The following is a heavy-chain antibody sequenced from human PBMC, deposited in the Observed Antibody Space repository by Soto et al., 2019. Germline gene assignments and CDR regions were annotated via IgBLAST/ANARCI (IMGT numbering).Heavy chain of an antibody. CDR2: IYYSGST. V-gene: IGHV4-61*01. Sequence: SETLSLTXTVSGGSVSSGSYYWSWIRQPPGKGLEWIGYIYYSGSTNYNPSLKSRVTISVDTSKNQFSLKLSSVTAADTAVYYCARAKPLVGATNWFDPWGQGTLVTVSS. CDR3: ARAKPLVGATNWFDP. CDR1: GGSVSSGSYY. D-gene: IGHD1-26*01. J-gene: IGHJ5*02.